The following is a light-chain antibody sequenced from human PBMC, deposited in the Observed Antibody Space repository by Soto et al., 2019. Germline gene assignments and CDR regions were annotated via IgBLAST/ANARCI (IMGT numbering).Light chain of an antibody. CDR1: SSDVGNYNL. J-gene: IGLJ3*02. CDR3: CSYARSSTWV. V-gene: IGLV2-23*02. Sequence: QSALTQPASVSGSPGQSITISCTGTSSDVGNYNLVSWYQQHPGKAPKLMIYEVSKRPSGVSNRFSGSKSGNTASLTISGLQAEDEADYYCCSYARSSTWVFGGGTQLTVL. CDR2: EVS.